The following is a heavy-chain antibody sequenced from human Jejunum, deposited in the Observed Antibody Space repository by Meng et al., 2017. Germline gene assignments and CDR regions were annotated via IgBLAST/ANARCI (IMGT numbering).Heavy chain of an antibody. D-gene: IGHD6-13*01. V-gene: IGHV4-4*02. J-gene: IGHJ4*02. CDR3: ARFDISTAGRGDY. CDR1: AGSTTSSNW. Sequence: EKLQDRGPGVVKHSGTMSLASTYSAGSTTSSNWLSWVRQPPGKGLEWIGEIFHSGSTNYNPPLKSRVTISVDKSKNQFSLKVTSVTAADTATYYCARFDISTAGRGDYWGQGILVTVSS. CDR2: IFHSGST.